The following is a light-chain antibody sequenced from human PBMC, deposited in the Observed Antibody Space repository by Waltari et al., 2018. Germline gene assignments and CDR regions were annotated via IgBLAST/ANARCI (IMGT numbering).Light chain of an antibody. Sequence: EILMTQSPGTLSVSPGERATLSCRASQSVSSDLAWYQQKPGQAPRLLIYEASTRATGSPARFSGRGSGTEFTLTISSLQPEDFGLYYCQQYNNWPPLTFGGGTKVEIK. J-gene: IGKJ4*01. CDR1: QSVSSD. CDR3: QQYNNWPPLT. V-gene: IGKV3-15*01. CDR2: EAS.